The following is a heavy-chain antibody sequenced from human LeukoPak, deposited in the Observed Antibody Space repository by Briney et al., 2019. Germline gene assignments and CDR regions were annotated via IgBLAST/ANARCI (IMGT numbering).Heavy chain of an antibody. CDR2: IIPIFGTA. J-gene: IGHJ6*04. CDR3: ARDQGYGDYLLKDYYYGMDV. V-gene: IGHV1-69*06. CDR1: GGTFSSYA. D-gene: IGHD4-17*01. Sequence: ASVKASCKASGGTFSSYAISWVRQAPGQGLEWMGGIIPIFGTANYAQKFQGRVTITADKSTSTAYMELSSLRSEDTAVYYCARDQGYGDYLLKDYYYGMDVWGKGTTVTVSS.